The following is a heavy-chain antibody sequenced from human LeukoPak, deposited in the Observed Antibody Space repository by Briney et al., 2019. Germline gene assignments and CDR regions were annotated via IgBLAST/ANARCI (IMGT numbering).Heavy chain of an antibody. Sequence: SETLSLTCTVSGGSISSSSYYWSWIRQPPGKGLEWIGYIYYSGSTNYNPSLKSRVTISVDTSKNQFSLKLSSVTAADTAVYYCARAITMVRGVIRWFDPWGQGTLVTVSS. J-gene: IGHJ5*02. CDR1: GGSISSSSYY. V-gene: IGHV4-61*05. CDR3: ARAITMVRGVIRWFDP. CDR2: IYYSGST. D-gene: IGHD3-10*01.